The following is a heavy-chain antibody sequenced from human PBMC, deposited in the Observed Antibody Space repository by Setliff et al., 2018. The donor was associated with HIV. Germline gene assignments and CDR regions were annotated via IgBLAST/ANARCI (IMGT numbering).Heavy chain of an antibody. Sequence: SETLSLTCTVSNGSIRSSDYYWGWIRQPPGKGLEWIGSVFYSGRAYYNPSLKSRVTISVDTSKNQFSLRVNSVTAADTAVFYCARARGRIAAAGRPYFDYWGQGTLVTVSS. V-gene: IGHV4-39*01. CDR2: VFYSGRA. CDR1: NGSIRSSDYY. D-gene: IGHD6-13*01. J-gene: IGHJ4*02. CDR3: ARARGRIAAAGRPYFDY.